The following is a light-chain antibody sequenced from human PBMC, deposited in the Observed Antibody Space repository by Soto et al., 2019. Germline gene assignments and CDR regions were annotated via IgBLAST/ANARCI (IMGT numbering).Light chain of an antibody. CDR2: DVS. V-gene: IGLV2-11*01. CDR3: CSYAGSYTHWV. J-gene: IGLJ3*02. CDR1: SSDVGAYNY. Sequence: QSALTQPRSVSGSPGQSVTISCTGTSSDVGAYNYVSWYQKHPGKAPKLIIYDVSKRPSGVPDRFSGSKSGNTASLTISGLHAEDEADYHCCSYAGSYTHWVFGGGTKVTVL.